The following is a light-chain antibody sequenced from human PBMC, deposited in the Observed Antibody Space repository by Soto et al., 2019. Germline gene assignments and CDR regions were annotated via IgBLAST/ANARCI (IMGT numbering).Light chain of an antibody. J-gene: IGKJ5*01. CDR3: RHFGGSLPVT. Sequence: EIVLTQAPSTLSLSPGECATLSCRASQSISDKSAGYQQKPGHAPRLLIFHTALRPTGSPDRFSGSGSGTDFTPTISRLEPEDDAVYYCRHFGGSLPVTFGQGTRLEIK. CDR2: HTA. CDR1: QSISDK. V-gene: IGKV3-20*01.